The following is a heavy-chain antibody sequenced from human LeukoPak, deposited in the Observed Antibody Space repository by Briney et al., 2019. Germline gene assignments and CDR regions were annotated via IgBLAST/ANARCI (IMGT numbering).Heavy chain of an antibody. CDR1: GYTFTSYG. V-gene: IGHV1-18*01. Sequence: ASVKVSCTASGYTFTSYGISWVRQAPGQGLEWMGWISAYNGNTNYAHKLKGRVTMTRDTSKSTAYMELRSLRADDTAVYYCARVDGYYDILTGANYGEYWFDLWGQGTLVTVSS. CDR3: ARVDGYYDILTGANYGEYWFDL. J-gene: IGHJ5*02. CDR2: ISAYNGNT. D-gene: IGHD3-9*01.